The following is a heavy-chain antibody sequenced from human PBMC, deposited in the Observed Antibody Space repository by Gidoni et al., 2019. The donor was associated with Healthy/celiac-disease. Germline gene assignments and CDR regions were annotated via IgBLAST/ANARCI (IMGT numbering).Heavy chain of an antibody. V-gene: IGHV3-21*01. CDR2: ISSSSSYI. CDR3: ASETLVVPAAIRLSRGYSYGPPQEAFDI. Sequence: EVQLVESVGGLVKPGGSLRLSCAASGFTFSSYSMNWVRQAPGKGLEWVSSISSSSSYIYYADSVKGRFTISRDNAKNSLYLQMNGLRAEDTAVYYCASETLVVPAAIRLSRGYSYGPPQEAFDIWGQGTMVTVSS. D-gene: IGHD2-2*01. J-gene: IGHJ3*02. CDR1: GFTFSSYS.